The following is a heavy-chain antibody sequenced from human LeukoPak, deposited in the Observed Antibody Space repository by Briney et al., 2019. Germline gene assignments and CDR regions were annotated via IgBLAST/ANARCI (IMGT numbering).Heavy chain of an antibody. CDR2: ISYDGSNK. Sequence: QPGGSLRLSCAASGFTFSSYGMHWVRQAPGKGLEWVAVISYDGSNKYYADSVKGRFTISRDNSKNTLYLQMNSLRAEDTAVYYCAKIVVVVAATPWGAFDIWGQGTMVTASS. CDR3: AKIVVVVAATPWGAFDI. D-gene: IGHD2-15*01. J-gene: IGHJ3*02. CDR1: GFTFSSYG. V-gene: IGHV3-30*18.